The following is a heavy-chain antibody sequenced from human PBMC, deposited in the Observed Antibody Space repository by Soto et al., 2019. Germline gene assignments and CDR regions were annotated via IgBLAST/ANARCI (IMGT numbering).Heavy chain of an antibody. D-gene: IGHD2-15*01. CDR1: GLTFSSYW. J-gene: IGHJ4*02. V-gene: IGHV3-74*01. CDR3: ATALVGAWWLWAY. Sequence: EVQLLESGGGLVQPGGSMRLSCTASGLTFSSYWIQWVRPAPGTGLVWVSSISVDGSATTYADSVKGRFTISRDNAKNTGYLQMNSLRADDAAMYYCATALVGAWWLWAYWGKGTLVTVSS. CDR2: ISVDGSAT.